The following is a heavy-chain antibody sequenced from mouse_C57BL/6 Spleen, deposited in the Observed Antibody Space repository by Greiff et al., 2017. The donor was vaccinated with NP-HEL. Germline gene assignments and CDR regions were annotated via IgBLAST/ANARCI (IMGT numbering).Heavy chain of an antibody. CDR2: IDPSDSYT. V-gene: IGHV1-69*01. J-gene: IGHJ2*01. Sequence: QVQLQQPGAELVMPGASVKLSCKASGYTFTSYWMHWVKQRPGQGLEWIGEIDPSDSYTNYNQKFKGKSTLTVDKSSSTAYMQLSSLTSEDSAVYYCARCPRGVYVDYWGQGTTLTVSS. CDR1: GYTFTSYW. CDR3: ARCPRGVYVDY. D-gene: IGHD2-10*02.